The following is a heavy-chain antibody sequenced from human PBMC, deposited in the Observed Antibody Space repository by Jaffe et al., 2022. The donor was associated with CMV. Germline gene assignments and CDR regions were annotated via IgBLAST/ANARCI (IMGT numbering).Heavy chain of an antibody. D-gene: IGHD6-13*01. CDR2: IKQDGSEK. CDR1: GFTFSSYW. J-gene: IGHJ4*02. V-gene: IGHV3-7*01. CDR3: ARVCCGGYSSSWYNGGYYFDY. Sequence: EVQLVESGGGLVQPGGSLRLSCAASGFTFSSYWMSWVRQAPGKGLEWVANIKQDGSEKYYVDSVKGRFTISRDNAKNSLYLQMNSLRAEDTAVYYCARVCCGGYSSSWYNGGYYFDYWGQGTLVTVSS.